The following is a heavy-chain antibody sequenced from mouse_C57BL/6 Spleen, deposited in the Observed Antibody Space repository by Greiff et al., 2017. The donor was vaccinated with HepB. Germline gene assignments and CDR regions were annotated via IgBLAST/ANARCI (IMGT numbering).Heavy chain of an antibody. J-gene: IGHJ1*03. CDR2: IYPSDSET. CDR3: ARGIYYGNYGWYFDV. CDR1: GYTFTSYW. V-gene: IGHV1-61*01. D-gene: IGHD2-1*01. Sequence: QVQLQQSGAELVRPGSSVKLSCKASGYTFTSYWMDWVKQRPGQGLEWIGNIYPSDSETHYNQKFKDKATLTVDKSSSTAYMQLSSLTSEDSAVYYCARGIYYGNYGWYFDVWGTGTTVTVSS.